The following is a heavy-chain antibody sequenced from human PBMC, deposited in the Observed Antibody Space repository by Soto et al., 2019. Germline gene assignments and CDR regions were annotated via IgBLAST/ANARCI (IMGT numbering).Heavy chain of an antibody. D-gene: IGHD2-2*01. V-gene: IGHV3-23*01. CDR1: GFTFSSYA. CDR3: AKERGPAAFSMGLFDY. Sequence: GGSLRLSCAASGFTFSSYAMSWVRQAPGKGLEWVSAISGSGGSTYYADSVKGRFTSSRDNSKNTQYQQMNSLRAEDTAVYYCAKERGPAAFSMGLFDYGGQGTLVTVSS. CDR2: ISGSGGST. J-gene: IGHJ4*02.